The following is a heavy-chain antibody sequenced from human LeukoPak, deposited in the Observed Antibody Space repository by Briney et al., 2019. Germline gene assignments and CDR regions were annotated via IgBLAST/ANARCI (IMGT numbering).Heavy chain of an antibody. J-gene: IGHJ4*02. CDR3: AKDPGYSSSSSY. V-gene: IGHV3-23*01. CDR2: ISGSGGST. Sequence: GGSLRLSWAASGFTFSSYAMSWVRQAPRKGLEWVSAISGSGGSTYYADSAKGRFTISRDNSKNTLYLQMNSLRAEDTAVYYCAKDPGYSSSSSYWGQGTLVTVSS. CDR1: GFTFSSYA. D-gene: IGHD6-13*01.